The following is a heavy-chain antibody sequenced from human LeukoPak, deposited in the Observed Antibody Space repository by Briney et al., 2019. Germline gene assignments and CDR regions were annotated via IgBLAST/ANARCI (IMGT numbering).Heavy chain of an antibody. CDR3: ARVSQGYYSPTFDY. CDR2: ISSSGSTI. D-gene: IGHD3-22*01. V-gene: IGHV3-48*03. CDR1: GFTFSSYE. Sequence: PGGSLRLSCAASGFTFSSYEMNWVRQAPGKGLEWVSYISSSGSTIYYADSVKGRFTISRDNAKNSLYLQMNSLRAEDTAVYYCARVSQGYYSPTFDYWGQGTLVTVSS. J-gene: IGHJ4*02.